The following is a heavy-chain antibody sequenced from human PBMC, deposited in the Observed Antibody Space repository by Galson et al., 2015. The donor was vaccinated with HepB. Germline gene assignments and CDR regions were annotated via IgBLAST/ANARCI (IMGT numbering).Heavy chain of an antibody. V-gene: IGHV3-23*01. Sequence: SLRLSCAASGFTFSSYVMSWVRQAPGKGLEWVSSISGSGGSTYHADSVKGRFTISRDNSKNTLYLQMNSLRVEDTAVYYCARELTHYYCSGRGYYFYYWGPGTLVTVSS. D-gene: IGHD3-10*01. CDR3: ARELTHYYCSGRGYYFYY. CDR2: ISGSGGST. CDR1: GFTFSSYV. J-gene: IGHJ4*02.